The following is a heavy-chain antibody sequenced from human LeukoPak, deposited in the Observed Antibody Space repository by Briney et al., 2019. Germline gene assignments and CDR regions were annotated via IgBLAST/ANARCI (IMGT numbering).Heavy chain of an antibody. J-gene: IGHJ4*02. CDR2: ITTSTGEP. CDR1: GYTFTVYS. CDR3: ARDASMINFDY. D-gene: IGHD3-16*01. Sequence: ASVKVSCTASGYTFTVYSINWLRQAPGQGLEWMGWITTSTGEPTYAQGFTGRFVFSLDTSVSTTYLHINSLKAEDTAVYYCARDASMINFDYWGQGSLVTVSS. V-gene: IGHV7-4-1*02.